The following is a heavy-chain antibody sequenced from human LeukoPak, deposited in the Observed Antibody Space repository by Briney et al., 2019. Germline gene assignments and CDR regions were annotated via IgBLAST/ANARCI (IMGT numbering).Heavy chain of an antibody. CDR1: GDSVSSNSAA. CDR2: TYYRSKWYN. Sequence: PSQTLSLTCAISGDSVSSNSAAWNWFRQSPSRGLEWLGRTYYRSKWYNDYAVSVKSRITINPDTSKNQFSLQLNSVTPEGTAVYYCARGDYGSGNSFNYFDHWGQGTLVTVSS. CDR3: ARGDYGSGNSFNYFDH. V-gene: IGHV6-1*01. D-gene: IGHD3-10*01. J-gene: IGHJ4*02.